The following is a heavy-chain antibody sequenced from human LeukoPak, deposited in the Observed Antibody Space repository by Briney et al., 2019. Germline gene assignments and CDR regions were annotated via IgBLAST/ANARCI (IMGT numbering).Heavy chain of an antibody. Sequence: SQTLSLTCAVSGGSISSGGYSWSWIRQPPGKGLEWIGYIYHSGSTYYNPSLKSRVTISVDRSKNQFSLKLSSVTAADTAVYYCARADRGYSGYDPRWFDPWGQGTLVTVSS. J-gene: IGHJ5*02. V-gene: IGHV4-30-2*01. CDR3: ARADRGYSGYDPRWFDP. CDR2: IYHSGST. CDR1: GGSISSGGYS. D-gene: IGHD5-12*01.